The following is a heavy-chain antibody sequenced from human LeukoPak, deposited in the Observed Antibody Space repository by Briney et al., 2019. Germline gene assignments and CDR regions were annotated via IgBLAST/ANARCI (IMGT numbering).Heavy chain of an antibody. V-gene: IGHV1-2*02. J-gene: IGHJ4*02. Sequence: ASVKVSCKASGYTFTGYYMHWVRQAPGQGLEWMGWINPNSGGTNYAQKFEGRVTMTRDTCISTAYMELSRLRSDDTAVYYCARGDSSSSGLGDYWGQGTLVTVSS. CDR3: ARGDSSSSGLGDY. CDR1: GYTFTGYY. CDR2: INPNSGGT. D-gene: IGHD6-6*01.